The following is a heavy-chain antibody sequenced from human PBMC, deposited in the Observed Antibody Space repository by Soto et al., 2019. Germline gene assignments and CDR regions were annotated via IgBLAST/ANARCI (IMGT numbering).Heavy chain of an antibody. CDR2: IDWDDDK. Sequence: ASGPTLVNPTQTLTLTCTFSGFSLSTSGMCVSWIRQPPGKALEWLARIDWDDDKYYSTSLKTRLTISKDTSKNQVVLTMTNMDPVDTATYYCARIRRRYGAPSYYFDYWGQGTLVTVSS. D-gene: IGHD4-17*01. CDR3: ARIRRRYGAPSYYFDY. V-gene: IGHV2-70*11. CDR1: GFSLSTSGMC. J-gene: IGHJ4*02.